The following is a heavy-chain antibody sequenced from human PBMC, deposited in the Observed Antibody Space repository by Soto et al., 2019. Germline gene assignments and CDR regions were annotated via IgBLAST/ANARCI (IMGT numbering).Heavy chain of an antibody. J-gene: IGHJ6*02. D-gene: IGHD1-1*01. CDR3: AGTGRVRWYYYGVDV. Sequence: SVKVSCKXSGFTFTSSAMQWVRQARGQRLEWIGWIVVDSGNTIYAQKFQERVTITRDMSTSTPYMELHSLASEDTAVYYCAGTGRVRWYYYGVDVWGQGTTVTVSS. CDR1: GFTFTSSA. CDR2: IVVDSGNT. V-gene: IGHV1-58*02.